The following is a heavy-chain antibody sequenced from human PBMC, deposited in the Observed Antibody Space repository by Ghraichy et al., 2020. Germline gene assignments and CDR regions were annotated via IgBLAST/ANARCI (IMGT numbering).Heavy chain of an antibody. D-gene: IGHD2-8*01. CDR1: GFTFGRYS. V-gene: IGHV3-48*01. J-gene: IGHJ5*02. Sequence: SCAASGFTFGRYSMNWVRQAPGKGLEWVSHISGSSSSLYANSVRGRFTISRDNGENSLFLQMNNLRAEDTAVYYCARDNGRGGADDLWGQGTLVTVSS. CDR3: ARDNGRGGADDL. CDR2: ISGSSSSL.